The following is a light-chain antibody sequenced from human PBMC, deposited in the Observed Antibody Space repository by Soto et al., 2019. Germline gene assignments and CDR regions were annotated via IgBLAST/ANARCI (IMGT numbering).Light chain of an antibody. CDR3: CSYAGSRV. CDR2: EGS. V-gene: IGLV2-23*01. J-gene: IGLJ3*02. CDR1: SSDFGSYNL. Sequence: QSALTQPASVSGSPGQSITISCTSTSSDFGSYNLVSWYQQHPGKAPKLMIYEGSKRPSGVSNRFSGSKSGNTASLTISGLQAEDEADYYCCSYAGSRVFGGGTKLTVL.